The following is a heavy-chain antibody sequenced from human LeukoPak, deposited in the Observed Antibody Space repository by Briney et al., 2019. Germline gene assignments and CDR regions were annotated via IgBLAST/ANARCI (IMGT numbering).Heavy chain of an antibody. D-gene: IGHD3-3*01. J-gene: IGHJ5*02. CDR1: GGSISSSGYY. Sequence: SETLSLTCTVSGGSISSSGYYWSWIRQPPGKGLEWIGEINHSGSTNYNPSLKSRVTISVDTSKNQFSLKLSSVTAADTAVYYCARGGLVLRFLEWLSKPYNWFDPWGQGTLVTVSS. CDR3: ARGGLVLRFLEWLSKPYNWFDP. V-gene: IGHV4-39*07. CDR2: INHSGST.